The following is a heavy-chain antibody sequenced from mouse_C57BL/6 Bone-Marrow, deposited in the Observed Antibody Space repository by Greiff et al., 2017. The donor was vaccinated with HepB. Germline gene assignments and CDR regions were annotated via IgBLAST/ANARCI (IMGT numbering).Heavy chain of an antibody. V-gene: IGHV5-17*01. J-gene: IGHJ4*01. Sequence: VQLQQSGGGLVKPGGSLKLSCAASGFTFSDYGMHWVRQAPEKGLEWVAYISSGSSTIYYADTVKGRFTLSRDNATNTLFLQRTSLRSEDTAMYYCARDDNYLPAMDYWGQGTSVTVSS. CDR3: ARDDNYLPAMDY. D-gene: IGHD2-1*01. CDR1: GFTFSDYG. CDR2: ISSGSSTI.